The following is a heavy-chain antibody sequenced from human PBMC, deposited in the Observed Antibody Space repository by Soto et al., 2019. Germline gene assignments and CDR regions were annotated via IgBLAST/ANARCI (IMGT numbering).Heavy chain of an antibody. J-gene: IGHJ4*02. V-gene: IGHV1-46*01. CDR3: VKDRWLGN. CDR1: GYTFTSYA. Sequence: ASVKVSCKASGYTFTSYAMHWVRQAPGQGLEWMGIINPSGGSTSYAQKFQGRVTMTRDNAKTSLYLQMYSLRAEDTAVYYCVKDRWLGNWGQGTLVTVSS. D-gene: IGHD5-12*01. CDR2: INPSGGST.